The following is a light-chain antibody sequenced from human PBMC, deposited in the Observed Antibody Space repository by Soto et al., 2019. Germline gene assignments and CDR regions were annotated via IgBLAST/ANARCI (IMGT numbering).Light chain of an antibody. V-gene: IGKV3-20*01. CDR3: QQYVRSPPSWT. CDR1: QSVSSRY. CDR2: EAS. J-gene: IGKJ1*01. Sequence: EIVLTQSPGTLSLSPGERATLSCRASQSVSSRYLAWYQQKIGQPPRLLIFEASSRATGIPDRFSGSGSGTDFTLIISSLEPEDFAVYYCQQYVRSPPSWTFGQGTKVEIK.